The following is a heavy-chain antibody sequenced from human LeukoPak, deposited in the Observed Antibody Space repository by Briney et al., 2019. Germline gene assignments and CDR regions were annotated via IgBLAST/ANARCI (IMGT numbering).Heavy chain of an antibody. CDR1: GFTFDDYA. CDR3: ARGVYDYVWGSYRYPHY. V-gene: IGHV3-9*01. D-gene: IGHD3-16*02. CDR2: ISWNSGSI. J-gene: IGHJ4*02. Sequence: GRSLRLSCAASGFTFDDYAMHWVRQAPGKGLEWVSGISWNSGSIGYADSVKGRFTISRDNAKNSLYLQMNSLRAEDTAVYYCARGVYDYVWGSYRYPHYWGQGTLVTVSS.